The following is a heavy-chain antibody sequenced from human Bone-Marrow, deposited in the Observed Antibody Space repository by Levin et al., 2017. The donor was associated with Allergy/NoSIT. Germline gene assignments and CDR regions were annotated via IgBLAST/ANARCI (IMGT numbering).Heavy chain of an antibody. CDR3: VKRAVAGTGGPYYFDS. D-gene: IGHD6-19*01. CDR1: GFNFRIYA. J-gene: IGHJ4*02. CDR2: IRDSGRST. Sequence: GGSLRLSCAASGFNFRIYAMNWVRQAPGKGLEWVSAIRDSGRSTYYADSVKGRFTISRDNSENTVSLQMNSLRVDDTAVYYCVKRAVAGTGGPYYFDSWGPGPLVTVST. V-gene: IGHV3-23*01.